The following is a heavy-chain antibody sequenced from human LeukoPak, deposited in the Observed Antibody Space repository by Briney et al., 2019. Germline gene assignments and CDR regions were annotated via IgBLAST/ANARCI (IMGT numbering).Heavy chain of an antibody. CDR3: ARSQVTAMIER. CDR2: IYYSGST. CDR1: GGSISSYY. J-gene: IGHJ4*02. D-gene: IGHD5-18*01. Sequence: PSETLSLTCTVSGGSISSYYWSWIRQPPGKGLEWIGYIYYSGSTIYNPSLKSRLTISVDTSKNQFSLKLRSVTAADTAVYYCARSQVTAMIERWGQGILVTVSS. V-gene: IGHV4-59*01.